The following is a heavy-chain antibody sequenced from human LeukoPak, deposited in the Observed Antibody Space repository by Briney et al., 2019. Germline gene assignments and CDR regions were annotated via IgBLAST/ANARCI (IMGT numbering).Heavy chain of an antibody. D-gene: IGHD3-22*01. CDR2: INPNSGGT. J-gene: IGHJ4*02. CDR1: GYTFTDYY. Sequence: ASVTVSFTASGYTFTDYYMHWVRQAPGQGREGMGWINPNSGGTNYAQKFQGRVTMTRDTSISTAYMELSRLRSDDTAVYYCARDYYYDSSGYWNFDYWGQGTLVTVSS. CDR3: ARDYYYDSSGYWNFDY. V-gene: IGHV1-2*02.